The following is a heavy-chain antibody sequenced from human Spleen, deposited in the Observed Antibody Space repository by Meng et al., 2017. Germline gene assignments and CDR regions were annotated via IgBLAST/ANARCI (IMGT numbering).Heavy chain of an antibody. CDR1: GDSISSSGSV. D-gene: IGHD1/OR15-1a*01. CDR3: VRSRAWVRTGFDP. CDR2: IGHSGFT. V-gene: IGHV4-39*01. Sequence: LQLLESVLGLVRPPETLSLACSVSGDSISSSGSVWGWIRQSPGKGLEWMGSIGHSGFTYYPPSLESRVTVSVDTSRSQFSLELTSVTAADTAVYYCVRSRAWVRTGFDPWGQGTLVTVSS. J-gene: IGHJ5*02.